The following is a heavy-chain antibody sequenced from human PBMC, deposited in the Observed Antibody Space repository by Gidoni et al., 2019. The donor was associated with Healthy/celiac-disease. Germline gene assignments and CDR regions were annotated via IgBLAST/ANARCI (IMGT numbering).Heavy chain of an antibody. D-gene: IGHD2-15*01. V-gene: IGHV4-4*02. Sequence: QVQLQESGTGLVKPSGTLSLTCAVSGGSISSSNWWSWVRQPPGKGLEWIGKIYHSGSTNYNPSLKSRVTISIDKSKNQFSLKLSSVTAADTAVYYCARESCSGGFCYSGWFDPWGQGTLVTVSS. J-gene: IGHJ5*02. CDR3: ARESCSGGFCYSGWFDP. CDR1: GGSISSSNW. CDR2: IYHSGST.